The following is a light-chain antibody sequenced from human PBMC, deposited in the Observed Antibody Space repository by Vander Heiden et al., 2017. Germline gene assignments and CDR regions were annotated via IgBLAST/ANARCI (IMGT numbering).Light chain of an antibody. CDR2: GAS. CDR1: QSGSSSY. Sequence: EIALTQSPGPLSLSPREGATLSCRARQSGSSSYLAWYQQKPGQAPRLLIYGASSRATGIPDRFSGSGSGTDFTLTISRLESEDFAVYYCQQYGSSPLTFGGGTKVEIK. CDR3: QQYGSSPLT. V-gene: IGKV3-20*01. J-gene: IGKJ4*01.